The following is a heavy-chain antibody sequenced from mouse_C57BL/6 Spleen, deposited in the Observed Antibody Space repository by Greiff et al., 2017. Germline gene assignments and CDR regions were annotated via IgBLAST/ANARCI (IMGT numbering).Heavy chain of an antibody. CDR1: GYTFTSYW. CDR2: IDPNSGGT. D-gene: IGHD1-1*01. Sequence: QQSCKASGYTFTSYWMHWVKQRPGRGLEWIGRIDPNSGGTKYNEKFKSKATLTVDKPSSTAYMQLSSLTSEDSAVYYCAREEIFIRGFAYWGQGTLVTVSA. CDR3: AREEIFIRGFAY. V-gene: IGHV1-72*01. J-gene: IGHJ3*01.